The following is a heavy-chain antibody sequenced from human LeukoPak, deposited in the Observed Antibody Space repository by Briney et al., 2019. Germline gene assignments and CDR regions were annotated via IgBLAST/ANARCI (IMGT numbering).Heavy chain of an antibody. D-gene: IGHD2-21*02. Sequence: GGSLRLSCAASGFTFSSYEMNWVRQAPGKGLEWVSYISSSGSTIYYADSVKGRFTISRDNAKNSLYLQMNSLRAEDTTVYYCARDRLYCGGDCYQLDLWGRGTLVTVSS. V-gene: IGHV3-48*03. J-gene: IGHJ2*01. CDR3: ARDRLYCGGDCYQLDL. CDR2: ISSSGSTI. CDR1: GFTFSSYE.